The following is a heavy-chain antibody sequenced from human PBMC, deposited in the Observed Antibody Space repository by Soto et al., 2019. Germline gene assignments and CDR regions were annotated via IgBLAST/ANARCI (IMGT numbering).Heavy chain of an antibody. J-gene: IGHJ4*02. CDR3: AKDRVSGYCSGGSCSPFDY. CDR2: ISGSGGST. Sequence: GGSLRLSCAASGFTFSSYAMSWVRQAPGKGLEWVSAISGSGGSTYYADSVKGRFTISRDNSKNTLYLQMNSLRAEDTAVYYCAKDRVSGYCSGGSCSPFDYWGQGTLVTVSS. CDR1: GFTFSSYA. D-gene: IGHD2-15*01. V-gene: IGHV3-23*01.